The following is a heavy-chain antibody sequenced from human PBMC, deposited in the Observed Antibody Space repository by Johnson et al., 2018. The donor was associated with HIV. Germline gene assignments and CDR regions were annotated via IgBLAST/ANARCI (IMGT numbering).Heavy chain of an antibody. CDR2: IQNDGTNK. V-gene: IGHV3-30*02. CDR3: AKGEAQEWWIQVGSYAFDF. Sequence: QVQLVESGGGVVQPGESLRLSCAASGFSISNYGVHWVRQAPGKGLEWVAFIQNDGTNKYYADFVKGRFTISRDTSRNTVDLEMRNLRTEETAVYYCAKGEAQEWWIQVGSYAFDFWGRGTMVTVSS. J-gene: IGHJ3*01. CDR1: GFSISNYG. D-gene: IGHD2-15*01.